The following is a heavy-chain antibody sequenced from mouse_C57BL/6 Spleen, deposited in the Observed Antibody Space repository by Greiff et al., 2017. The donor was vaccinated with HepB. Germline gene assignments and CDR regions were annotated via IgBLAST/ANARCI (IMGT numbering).Heavy chain of an antibody. V-gene: IGHV5-17*01. CDR2: ISSGSSTI. D-gene: IGHD2-3*01. CDR3: ARWLLNYYAMDY. Sequence: EVQLVESGGGLVKLGGSLKLSCAASGFTFSDYGMHWVRQAPEKGLEWVAYISSGSSTIYYADTVKGRFTISRDNAKNTLFLQMTSLRSEDTAMYYCARWLLNYYAMDYWGQGTSVTVSS. CDR1: GFTFSDYG. J-gene: IGHJ4*01.